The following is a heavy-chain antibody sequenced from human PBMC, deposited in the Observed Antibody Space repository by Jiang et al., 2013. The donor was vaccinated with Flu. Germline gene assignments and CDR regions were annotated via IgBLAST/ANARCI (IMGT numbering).Heavy chain of an antibody. D-gene: IGHD3-22*01. Sequence: GAEVKKPGSSVKVSCKASGGTFSSYAISWVRQAPGQGLEWMGGIIPIFGTANYAQKFQGRVTITADKSTSTAYMELSSLRSEDTAVYYCATDIKYYYDSSGYRGYYFDYWGQGTLVTVSS. V-gene: IGHV1-69*06. J-gene: IGHJ4*02. CDR3: ATDIKYYYDSSGYRGYYFDY. CDR1: GGTFSSYA. CDR2: IIPIFGTA.